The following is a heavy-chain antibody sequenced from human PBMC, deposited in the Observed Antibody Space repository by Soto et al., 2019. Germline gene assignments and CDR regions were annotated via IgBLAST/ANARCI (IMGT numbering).Heavy chain of an antibody. CDR1: GGYFSGYY. CDR2: INHSGSP. Sequence: SETLSLTCAVYGGYFSGYYWSWLRQPPGKGLEWIGEINHSGSPNYNPSLKSRVTISVDTSKNQFSLKMTSVTAADTAVYYCATANWSHHYFDPWGQGTLVTVSS. J-gene: IGHJ5*02. D-gene: IGHD1-1*01. CDR3: ATANWSHHYFDP. V-gene: IGHV4-34*01.